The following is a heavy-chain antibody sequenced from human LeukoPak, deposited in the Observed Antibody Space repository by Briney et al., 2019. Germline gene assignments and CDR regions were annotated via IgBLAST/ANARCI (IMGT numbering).Heavy chain of an antibody. CDR1: GGSISSGGYS. D-gene: IGHD4-17*01. Sequence: SETLSLTCAVSGGSISSGGYSWRWIRQPPGKGLEWIGYIYYSGSTNYNPSLKSRVTISVDTSKNQFSLKLSSVTAADTAVYYCARDRFGYGDPPLYWGQGTLVTVSS. CDR3: ARDRFGYGDPPLY. CDR2: IYYSGST. V-gene: IGHV4-61*08. J-gene: IGHJ4*02.